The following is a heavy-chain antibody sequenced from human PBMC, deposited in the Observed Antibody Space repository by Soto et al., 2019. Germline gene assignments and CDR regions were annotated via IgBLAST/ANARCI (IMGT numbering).Heavy chain of an antibody. D-gene: IGHD6-13*01. V-gene: IGHV3-30*18. CDR2: ISYDGSNK. CDR1: GFTFSSYA. Sequence: GGSLRLSCAASGFTFSSYAMHWVRQAPGKGLEWVAVISYDGSNKYYADSVKGRFTISRDNSRNTLYLERNRLRAEDTAVYYCAKDLVFDYWGQGTLVTVSS. CDR3: AKDLVFDY. J-gene: IGHJ4*02.